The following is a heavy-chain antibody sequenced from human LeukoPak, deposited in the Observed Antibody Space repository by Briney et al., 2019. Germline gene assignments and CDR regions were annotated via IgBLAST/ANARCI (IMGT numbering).Heavy chain of an antibody. V-gene: IGHV1-18*04. D-gene: IGHD4-11*01. Sequence: ASVKVSCKASGYTFTSYGISWVRQAPGQGLELMGWISAYNGNTNYAQKLQGRVTMTTDTSTSTAYMELRSLRSDDTAVYYCARDDYPTHPGDYWGQGTLVTVSS. J-gene: IGHJ4*02. CDR1: GYTFTSYG. CDR3: ARDDYPTHPGDY. CDR2: ISAYNGNT.